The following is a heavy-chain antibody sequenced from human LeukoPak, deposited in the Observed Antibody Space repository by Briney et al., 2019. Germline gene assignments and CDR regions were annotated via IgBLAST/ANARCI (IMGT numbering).Heavy chain of an antibody. Sequence: GESLKISCKGSGYSFTSYWIGWVRQMPGKGLEWMGIIFPGDSDTRYGPSFQGQVTISADNSISTAHLQWSSLKASDTAMYYCARVTMVRGVQELDYWGQGTLVTVSS. J-gene: IGHJ4*02. CDR3: ARVTMVRGVQELDY. V-gene: IGHV5-51*01. CDR2: IFPGDSDT. CDR1: GYSFTSYW. D-gene: IGHD3-10*01.